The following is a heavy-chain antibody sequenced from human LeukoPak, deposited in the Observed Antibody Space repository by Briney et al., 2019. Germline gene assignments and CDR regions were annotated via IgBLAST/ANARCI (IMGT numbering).Heavy chain of an antibody. V-gene: IGHV3-48*01. J-gene: IGHJ3*02. Sequence: PGGSLRLSCAASRFTFSSYRMNWVRQAPGKGLEWISYISSSSSTIYYADSVKGRFTISRDNAKNSVYLQMNSLRAEDTAVYYCARAGGIDPFDIWGQGTMVTVSS. CDR1: RFTFSSYR. CDR2: ISSSSSTI. D-gene: IGHD6-25*01. CDR3: ARAGGIDPFDI.